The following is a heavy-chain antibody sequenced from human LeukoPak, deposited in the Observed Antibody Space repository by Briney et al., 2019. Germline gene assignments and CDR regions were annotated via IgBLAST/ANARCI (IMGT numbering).Heavy chain of an antibody. CDR3: ARDRGLSHYYGSGSS. D-gene: IGHD3-10*01. CDR2: IDPSGDAT. CDR1: GFTFTNYY. Sequence: ASVKVSCKASGFTFTNYYIHWVRQAPGHGLEWMARIDPSGDATTYAQTLQDRVTVTRDTATNTVYMELRSLRSDDTAVYYCARDRGLSHYYGSGSSWGQGTLVTVSS. V-gene: IGHV1-46*04. J-gene: IGHJ5*02.